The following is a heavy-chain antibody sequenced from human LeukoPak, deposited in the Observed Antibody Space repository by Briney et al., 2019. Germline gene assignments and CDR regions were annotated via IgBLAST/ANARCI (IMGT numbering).Heavy chain of an antibody. CDR2: INANSCGT. Sequence: GASVKASCKASGYTFTGYYMHWVRQAPGQGLEWMGWINANSCGTNFPRKFQGRVTMTRDTSISTAYMELSRLRSDDTAVYYCAGGATTPDYWGQGTLVTVSS. CDR1: GYTFTGYY. V-gene: IGHV1-2*02. J-gene: IGHJ4*02. D-gene: IGHD1-26*01. CDR3: AGGATTPDY.